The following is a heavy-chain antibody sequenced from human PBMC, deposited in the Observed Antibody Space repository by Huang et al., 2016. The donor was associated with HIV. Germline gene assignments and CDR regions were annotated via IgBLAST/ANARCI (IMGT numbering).Heavy chain of an antibody. CDR1: GFSFSSAW. D-gene: IGHD1-7*01. Sequence: EVQLVESGGGLVKPGGSLRLSCEVSGFSFSSAWMNRVRQAPGKGLEWGVRIKSKTERGTTDYAAPVKGRFTISRDDSKNTLYLQMNSLKTEDTGVYYCTTGTRDYLNAFDIWGQGTKVTVSS. CDR2: IKSKTERGTT. V-gene: IGHV3-15*07. J-gene: IGHJ3*02. CDR3: TTGTRDYLNAFDI.